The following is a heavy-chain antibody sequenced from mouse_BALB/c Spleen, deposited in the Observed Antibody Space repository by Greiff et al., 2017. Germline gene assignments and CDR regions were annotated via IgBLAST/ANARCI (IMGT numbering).Heavy chain of an antibody. Sequence: VQLQQSGAELVRPGVSVKISCKGSGYTFTDYAMHWVKQSHAKSLEWIGVISTYYGDASYNQKFKGKATMTVDKSSSTAYMELARLTSEDSAIYYCAREYGNPAWFAYWGQGTLVTVSA. D-gene: IGHD2-10*02. CDR1: GYTFTDYA. V-gene: IGHV1S137*01. CDR3: AREYGNPAWFAY. J-gene: IGHJ3*01. CDR2: ISTYYGDA.